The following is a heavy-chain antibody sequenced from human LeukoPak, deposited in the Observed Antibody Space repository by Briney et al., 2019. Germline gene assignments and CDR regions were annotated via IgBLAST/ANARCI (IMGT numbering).Heavy chain of an antibody. CDR3: ARAPAHYYDSSEHYYVGESYFDY. Sequence: GGSLRLSCAASGLPFSSYSMNWIRQAPGKGLEWVSPISSSSRHIYYADSVKGRFTISRDNAKNSLYLQMNSLRAEDTAVYYCARAPAHYYDSSEHYYVGESYFDYWGQGTLVTVSS. V-gene: IGHV3-21*01. D-gene: IGHD3-22*01. CDR1: GLPFSSYS. CDR2: ISSSSRHI. J-gene: IGHJ4*02.